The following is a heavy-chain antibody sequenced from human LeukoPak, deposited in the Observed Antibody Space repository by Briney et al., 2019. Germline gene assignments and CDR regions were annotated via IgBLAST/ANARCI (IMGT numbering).Heavy chain of an antibody. D-gene: IGHD3-10*01. CDR2: ISSGGNT. CDR1: RGSSDTYNHY. Sequence: SGTLSLTCTVSRGSSDTYNHYWGWLRQSPGKGLEWIGTISSGGNTDYNPSLKSRVTMSLDTSKTQFSLKVISVTAADTATYFCVRDLTYAWFFYWGQGALVTVSS. CDR3: VRDLTYAWFFY. J-gene: IGHJ1*01. V-gene: IGHV4-39*07.